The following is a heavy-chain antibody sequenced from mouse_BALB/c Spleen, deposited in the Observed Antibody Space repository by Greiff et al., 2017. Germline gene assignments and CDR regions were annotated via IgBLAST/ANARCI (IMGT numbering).Heavy chain of an antibody. V-gene: IGHV1-14*01. CDR1: GYTFTSYV. Sequence: EVKLVESGPELVKPGASVKMSCKASGYTFTSYVMHWVKQKPGQGLEWIGYINPYNDGTKYNEKFKGKATLTSDKSSSTAYMELSSLTSEDSAVYYCARKTLLRLRCWYFDVWGAGTTVSVSS. D-gene: IGHD1-2*01. J-gene: IGHJ1*01. CDR3: ARKTLLRLRCWYFDV. CDR2: INPYNDGT.